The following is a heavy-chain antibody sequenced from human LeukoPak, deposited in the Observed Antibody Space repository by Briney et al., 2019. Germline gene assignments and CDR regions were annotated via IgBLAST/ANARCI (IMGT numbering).Heavy chain of an antibody. J-gene: IGHJ2*01. CDR1: GGSISSSNW. V-gene: IGHV4-4*02. Sequence: PSGTLSLTCAVSGGSISSSNWWSWIRQPPRKGLEWIGYVHYSGNTNYNPSLKSRVTISVDTSKNQFSLKLSSVTAADTAVYYCARMIAAAGTEYFDLWGRGTLVTVSS. CDR3: ARMIAAAGTEYFDL. CDR2: VHYSGNT. D-gene: IGHD6-13*01.